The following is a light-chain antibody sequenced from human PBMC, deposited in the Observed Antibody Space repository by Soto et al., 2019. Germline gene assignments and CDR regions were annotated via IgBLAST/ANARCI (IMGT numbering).Light chain of an antibody. J-gene: IGLJ3*02. Sequence: QAVLTQPPSASGSPGQSVTISCTGTSSDVGGYNYVSWYQQYPGRAPKLMIYEVTKRPSGVPDRFSGAKTGNTASLTVSGVQAEEEADYYCSSYAASNNFYFVFGGGTKLTVL. V-gene: IGLV2-8*01. CDR1: SSDVGGYNY. CDR3: SSYAASNNFYFV. CDR2: EVT.